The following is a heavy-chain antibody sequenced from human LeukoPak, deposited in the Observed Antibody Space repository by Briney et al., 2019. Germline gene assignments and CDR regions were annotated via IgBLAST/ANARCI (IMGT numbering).Heavy chain of an antibody. Sequence: PGGSLRLSCAASGFTLSDYYISWIRQAPGKGLEWVSYIITSDSTINYADSVKGRFTRSGDNTKDSLYMQMNSLRAEDTAVYYCARSDYYGSGSFPYYFDYWGQGALVTVSS. CDR3: ARSDYYGSGSFPYYFDY. D-gene: IGHD3-10*01. V-gene: IGHV3-11*01. J-gene: IGHJ4*02. CDR2: IITSDSTI. CDR1: GFTLSDYY.